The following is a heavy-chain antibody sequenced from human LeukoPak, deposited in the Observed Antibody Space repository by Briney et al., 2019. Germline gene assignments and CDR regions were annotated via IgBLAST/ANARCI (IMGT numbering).Heavy chain of an antibody. D-gene: IGHD2-2*03. V-gene: IGHV3-20*04. Sequence: GGSLRLSCAASGFTFVDYGMSWVRQPPGKGLEWVSAIHWIGDSTVYRESVKGRFTISRDNAKNTLCLQMNSLTDEDTAVYFFQTDSSMDPPYDCGEAALVTHSS. CDR2: IHWIGDST. CDR3: QTDSSMDPPYD. J-gene: IGHJ4*02. CDR1: GFTFVDYG.